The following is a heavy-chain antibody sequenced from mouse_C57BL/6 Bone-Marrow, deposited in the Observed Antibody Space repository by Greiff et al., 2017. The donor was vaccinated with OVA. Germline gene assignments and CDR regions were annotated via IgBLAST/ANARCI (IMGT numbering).Heavy chain of an antibody. D-gene: IGHD1-1*01. CDR3: ASFITTVVATCDY. V-gene: IGHV3-6*01. J-gene: IGHJ2*01. Sequence: EVQLQESGPGLVKPSQSLSLTCSVTGYSITRGYYWNWIRQFPGNKLEWMGYISYDGSNNYNPSLKNRISITRDTSKNQFFLKLNSVTTEDTATYYCASFITTVVATCDYWGQGTTLTVSS. CDR1: GYSITRGYY. CDR2: ISYDGSN.